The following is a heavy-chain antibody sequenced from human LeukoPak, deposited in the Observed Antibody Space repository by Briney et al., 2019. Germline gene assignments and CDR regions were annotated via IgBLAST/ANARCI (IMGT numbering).Heavy chain of an antibody. J-gene: IGHJ4*02. CDR1: GFTFSSYA. D-gene: IGHD2-21*02. Sequence: GGSLRLSCAASGFTFSSYAMSWVRQAPGKGLEWVSGMSYSGGSTYYADSVKGRFIISRDNSKHTLYLQMNSLRAEDTAVYYCATDPYCGGDCYYDHWGQGTLVTVSS. CDR2: MSYSGGST. CDR3: ATDPYCGGDCYYDH. V-gene: IGHV3-23*01.